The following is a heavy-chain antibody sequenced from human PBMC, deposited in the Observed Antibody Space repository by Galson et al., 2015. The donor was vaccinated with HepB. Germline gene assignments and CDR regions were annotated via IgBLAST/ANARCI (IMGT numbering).Heavy chain of an antibody. J-gene: IGHJ5*02. CDR1: VYTFNNFA. CDR3: ARTPYYGSGRYYNGWFDP. V-gene: IGHV7-4-1*02. D-gene: IGHD3-10*01. Sequence: SVKVSCKASVYTFNNFAVNWVRQAPGQGLEWMGWINTNTGKPTYAQGFTGRFVFSLDTSVTTAYLQISSLKAEDIAAYYCARTPYYGSGRYYNGWFDPWGQGTLVTVSS. CDR2: INTNTGKP.